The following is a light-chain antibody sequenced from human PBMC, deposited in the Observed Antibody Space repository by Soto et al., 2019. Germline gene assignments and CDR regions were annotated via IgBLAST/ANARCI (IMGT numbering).Light chain of an antibody. CDR1: QDLSNY. V-gene: IGKV1-27*01. CDR3: QNYNGAPWT. CDR2: AAS. Sequence: DIQMTQSPSSLSASVGDRVTLTCRASQDLSNYLAWYQQKPGKVPKLLIYAASTLHPGVPSRFSGSGSGTDFTLSMSGLQPEDVANYYCQNYNGAPWTFGQGTKVEIE. J-gene: IGKJ1*01.